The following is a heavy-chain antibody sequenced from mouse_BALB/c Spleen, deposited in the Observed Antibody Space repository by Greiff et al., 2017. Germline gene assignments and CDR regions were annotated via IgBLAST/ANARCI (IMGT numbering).Heavy chain of an antibody. Sequence: VQLQQSGPELVKPGASVKMSCKASGYTFTSYYIHWVKQRPGQGLEWIGWIYPGDGSTKYNEKFKGKTTLTADKSSSTAYMLLSSLTSEDSAIYFCASRGITTVVGAMDYWGQGTSVTVSS. D-gene: IGHD1-1*01. J-gene: IGHJ4*01. V-gene: IGHV1S56*01. CDR1: GYTFTSYY. CDR2: IYPGDGST. CDR3: ASRGITTVVGAMDY.